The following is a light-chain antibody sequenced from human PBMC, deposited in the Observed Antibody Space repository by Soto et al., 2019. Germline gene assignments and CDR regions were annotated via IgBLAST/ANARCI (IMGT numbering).Light chain of an antibody. V-gene: IGKV3-20*01. CDR3: QQYGSSPH. CDR1: QSFRGL. J-gene: IGKJ4*01. Sequence: EVVFTQSPVTLSLSPCERATVSCRASQSFRGLLAWYQQKPGQAPRLLIYDAYNRATGIPPRFSGSGSGTDFTLTISRLEPEDFAVYYCQQYGSSPHFGGGTKVDNK. CDR2: DAY.